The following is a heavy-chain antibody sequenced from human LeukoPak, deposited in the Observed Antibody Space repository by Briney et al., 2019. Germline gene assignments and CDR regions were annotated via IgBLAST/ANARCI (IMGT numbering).Heavy chain of an antibody. V-gene: IGHV3-30*02. D-gene: IGHD4-17*01. CDR2: IRFDGSNK. Sequence: GGSLRLSCAASGFTFSSYGMHWVRQAPGKGLEWGAFIRFDGSNKYYGDSVKGRFTISRDNSKNTLYLQMNSLRAEDTSVYYCAKDTHIGYGDPSALYDYWGQGTLVTVSS. CDR3: AKDTHIGYGDPSALYDY. J-gene: IGHJ4*02. CDR1: GFTFSSYG.